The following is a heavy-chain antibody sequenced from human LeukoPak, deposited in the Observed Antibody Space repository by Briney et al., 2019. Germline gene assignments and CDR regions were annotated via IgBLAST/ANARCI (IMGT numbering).Heavy chain of an antibody. V-gene: IGHV1-46*01. CDR3: ARDRPTTYSSSWTPGDY. Sequence: ASVKVSCKASGYTFTNYYMHWVRQAPGQGLEWMGIINPSGGSTSYAQKFQGRVTMTRDTSTSTVYMELSSLRSEDTAVYYCARDRPTTYSSSWTPGDYWGQGTPVTVSS. CDR1: GYTFTNYY. J-gene: IGHJ4*02. D-gene: IGHD6-13*01. CDR2: INPSGGST.